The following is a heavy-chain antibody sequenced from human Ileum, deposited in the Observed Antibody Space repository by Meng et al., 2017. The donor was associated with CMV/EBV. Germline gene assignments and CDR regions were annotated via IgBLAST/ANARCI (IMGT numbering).Heavy chain of an antibody. D-gene: IGHD6-25*01. CDR1: RVGFSDYG. Sequence: GESLKISCAASRVGFSDYGMHWVRQAPGKGLQWVAFIRYDGSNKYYADSVKGRFIISTDSYKHTLYLQMNSLRPEDTAIYYCAKDQKEKAAISPGYNAMDVWGQGTTVT. J-gene: IGHJ6*01. CDR2: IRYDGSNK. CDR3: AKDQKEKAAISPGYNAMDV. V-gene: IGHV3-30*02.